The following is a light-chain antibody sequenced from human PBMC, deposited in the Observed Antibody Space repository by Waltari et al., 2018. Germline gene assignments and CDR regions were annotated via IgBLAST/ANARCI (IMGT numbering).Light chain of an antibody. CDR2: DTS. CDR3: QQRRDWPLT. V-gene: IGKV3-11*01. Sequence: IVLTQSPAILSLSPGERASLSCRASQSVTNYLAWYQQKPGQAPRLLIYDTSNRATGIPARFRGRGFGTAFTLPISSLEPEDFAVYYCQQRRDWPLTFGGGTKVEIK. J-gene: IGKJ4*01. CDR1: QSVTNY.